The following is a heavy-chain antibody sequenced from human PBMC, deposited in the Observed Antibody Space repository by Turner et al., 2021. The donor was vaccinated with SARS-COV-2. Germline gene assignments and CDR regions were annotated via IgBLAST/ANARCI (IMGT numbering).Heavy chain of an antibody. CDR3: ANVGSYFFDY. CDR2: ISSSGGTT. J-gene: IGHJ4*02. D-gene: IGHD3-10*01. CDR1: GFTFSNSA. V-gene: IGHV3-23*01. Sequence: EVQLLESGGGLVQPGGSLNLTCAASGFTFSNSAMSWVRQAPGKGLEWVSTISSSGGTTYYAASVKGRFTISRDNSKNTLYLQMNSLRAGDTALYYCANVGSYFFDYWGQGTLVTVSS.